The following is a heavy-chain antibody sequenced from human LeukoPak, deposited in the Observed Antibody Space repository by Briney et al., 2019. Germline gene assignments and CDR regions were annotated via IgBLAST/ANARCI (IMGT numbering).Heavy chain of an antibody. D-gene: IGHD6-25*01. CDR3: ARAFPPLRTSAAGDF. CDR2: ISGRSSHM. V-gene: IGHV3-21*06. Sequence: PGGSLRLSCTASGFTFSDYDTNWVRLAPGKGLEWVSSISGRSSHMYYTDSAKGRFTISRDNAKNSLYLQMNSLRAEDTAVYYCARAFPPLRTSAAGDFWGQGTLVTVSS. CDR1: GFTFSDYD. J-gene: IGHJ4*02.